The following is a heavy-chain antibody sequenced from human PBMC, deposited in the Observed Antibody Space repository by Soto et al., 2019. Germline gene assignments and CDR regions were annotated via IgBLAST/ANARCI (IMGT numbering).Heavy chain of an antibody. CDR3: ARGRYCLTGRCFPNWFDS. Sequence: SETLSLTCTVSGVSISNSSYYWGWIRQPPGQALEYIGYIYKSATTYYNPSFESRVAISVDTSKSQFSLNVTSVTAADTAVYFCARGRYCLTGRCFPNWFDSWGQGALVTVSS. V-gene: IGHV4-39*01. D-gene: IGHD7-27*01. CDR1: GVSISNSSYY. CDR2: IYKSATT. J-gene: IGHJ5*01.